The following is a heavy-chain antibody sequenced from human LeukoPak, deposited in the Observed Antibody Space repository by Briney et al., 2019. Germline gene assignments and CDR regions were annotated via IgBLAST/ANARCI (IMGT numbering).Heavy chain of an antibody. J-gene: IGHJ4*02. Sequence: GGALRLSCAASGFTFSSYAMSWVRQAPGKGLEWVSAISGSGGSTYYADSVKGRFTISRDNSKNTLYLRMNSLRAEDTAVYYCAKGVGSGSYYHDYWGQGTLVTVSS. CDR3: AKGVGSGSYYHDY. D-gene: IGHD3-10*01. V-gene: IGHV3-23*01. CDR1: GFTFSSYA. CDR2: ISGSGGST.